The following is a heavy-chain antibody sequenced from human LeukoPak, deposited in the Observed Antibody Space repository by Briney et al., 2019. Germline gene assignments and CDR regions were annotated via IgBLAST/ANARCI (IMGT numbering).Heavy chain of an antibody. CDR3: ARSPTSPYYYYMDV. D-gene: IGHD2-2*01. J-gene: IGHJ6*03. CDR1: GFTVSSNY. CDR2: IYSGGST. V-gene: IGHV3-66*01. Sequence: GGSLRLSCAASGFTVSSNYMSWVRQAPGKGLEWVSVIYSGGSTYYADSVKGRFTISRDNSKNTLYLQMNSLRAEDTAVYYCARSPTSPYYYYMDVWGKGTTVIVSS.